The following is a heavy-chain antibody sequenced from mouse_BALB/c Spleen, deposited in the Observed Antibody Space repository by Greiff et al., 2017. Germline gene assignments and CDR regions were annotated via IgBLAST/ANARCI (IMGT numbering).Heavy chain of an antibody. J-gene: IGHJ2*01. V-gene: IGHV3-2*02. Sequence: EVMLVESGPGLVKPSQSLSLTCTVTGYSITSDYAWNWIRQFPGNKLEWMGYISYSGSTSYNPSLKSRISITRDTSKNQFFLQLNSVTTEDTATYYCARRFYYGSSYFDYWGQGTTLTVSS. D-gene: IGHD1-1*01. CDR2: ISYSGST. CDR1: GYSITSDYA. CDR3: ARRFYYGSSYFDY.